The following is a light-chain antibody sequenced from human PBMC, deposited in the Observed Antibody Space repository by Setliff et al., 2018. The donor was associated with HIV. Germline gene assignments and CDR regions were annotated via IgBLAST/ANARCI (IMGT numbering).Light chain of an antibody. CDR2: DVS. CDR3: NSYTSSSTLV. Sequence: QSALTQPASVSGSPGQSITISCTGTSSDVGGYNYVSWHQQHPGKAPKLIIYDVSDRPSGVSNRFSGSKSGNTASLTISGLQADDEADYYCNSYTSSSTLVFGTGTKVTVL. J-gene: IGLJ1*01. CDR1: SSDVGGYNY. V-gene: IGLV2-14*03.